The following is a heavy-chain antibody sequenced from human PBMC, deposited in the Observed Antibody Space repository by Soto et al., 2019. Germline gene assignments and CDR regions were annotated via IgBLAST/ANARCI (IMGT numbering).Heavy chain of an antibody. CDR3: ARGGGDYDYGIYV. D-gene: IGHD3-10*01. Sequence: QVQLQPWGAGLLKPSETLSLTCAFYGGSFSDYYWTWIRQPPGKGLEWIGEISHSGSTSYNPSLKSRVTISIDTSKNQFSLKLPSVTAADTAVYYCARGGGDYDYGIYVWGQGTAVTVSS. V-gene: IGHV4-34*01. J-gene: IGHJ6*02. CDR2: ISHSGST. CDR1: GGSFSDYY.